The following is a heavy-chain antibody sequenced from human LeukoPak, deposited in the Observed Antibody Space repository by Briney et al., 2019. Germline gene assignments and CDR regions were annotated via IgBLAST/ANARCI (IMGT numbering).Heavy chain of an antibody. D-gene: IGHD2-2*01. V-gene: IGHV3-30*04. CDR3: ARGVGYCSSTSCSEDWFDP. J-gene: IGHJ5*02. CDR2: ISYDGSNK. CDR1: GFTFSSYA. Sequence: GRSPRLSCAASGFTFSSYAMHWVRQAPGKGLEWVAVISYDGSNKYYADSVKGRFTISRDNSKNTLYLQMNSLRAEDTAVYYCARGVGYCSSTSCSEDWFDPWGQGTLVTVSS.